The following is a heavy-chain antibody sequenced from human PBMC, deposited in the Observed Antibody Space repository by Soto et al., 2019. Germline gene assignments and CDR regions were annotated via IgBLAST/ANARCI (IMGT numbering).Heavy chain of an antibody. J-gene: IGHJ4*02. Sequence: SETLSLTCTVSGGSINSFYWSWIRQPPGKGLEWIGYISYSGFTNYNPSLKSRVTISVYTSKNQFSLKLSSVTAADTAVYYCARQKTGYSSIDYWGQGTLVTVSS. CDR2: ISYSGFT. CDR3: ARQKTGYSSIDY. CDR1: GGSINSFY. D-gene: IGHD6-13*01. V-gene: IGHV4-59*08.